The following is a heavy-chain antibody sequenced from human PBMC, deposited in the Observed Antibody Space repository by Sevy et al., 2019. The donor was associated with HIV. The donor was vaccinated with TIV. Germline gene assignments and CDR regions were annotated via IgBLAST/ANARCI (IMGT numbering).Heavy chain of an antibody. D-gene: IGHD3-3*01. CDR1: GYNFSSYA. V-gene: IGHV3-23*01. J-gene: IGHJ4*02. CDR3: AKDRFLEWLFYYFDY. CDR2: IGRSGGST. Sequence: GGSLRLSCAASGYNFSSYAMSLVRQAPGKGLEWVSAIGRSGGSTYYAGSVKGRFTISRDNSKNTLYLQMNSLRAEDTAVYYCAKDRFLEWLFYYFDYWGQGSLVTVSS.